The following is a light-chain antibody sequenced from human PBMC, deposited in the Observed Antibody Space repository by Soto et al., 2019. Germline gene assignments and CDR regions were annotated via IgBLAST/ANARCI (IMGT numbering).Light chain of an antibody. J-gene: IGKJ1*01. CDR3: QQYNSFKWT. CDR1: QSISSW. CDR2: KTS. Sequence: DIQMTQSPSTLSASVGDRVSITCRASQSISSWMAWYQQKPGKAPKVLIYKTSSLESEVPSRFSGSGSGTEFTLTISSLQPDDFATYYCQQYNSFKWTFGQGTKVDIK. V-gene: IGKV1-5*03.